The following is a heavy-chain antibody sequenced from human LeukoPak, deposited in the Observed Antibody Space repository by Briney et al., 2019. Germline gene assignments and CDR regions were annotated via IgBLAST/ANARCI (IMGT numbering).Heavy chain of an antibody. CDR1: GGSISSYY. V-gene: IGHV4-4*07. D-gene: IGHD6-13*01. CDR3: ASTDTSQTYSSSSFRS. Sequence: SETLSLTCTVSGGSISSYYWSWIRQPAGKGLEWIGRIYTSGSNNYNPSLKSPVTMSVDTSKSQFSLKLTSVTAADTAVYYCASTDTSQTYSSSSFRSWGQGTLVTVSS. CDR2: IYTSGSN. J-gene: IGHJ5*02.